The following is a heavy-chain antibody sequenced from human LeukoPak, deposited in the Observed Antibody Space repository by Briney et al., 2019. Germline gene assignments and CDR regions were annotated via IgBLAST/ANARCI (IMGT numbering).Heavy chain of an antibody. CDR2: IYYSGST. D-gene: IGHD6-13*01. Sequence: TSETLSLTCTVSGGSISSSSYYWGWIRQPPGKGLEWIGGIYYSGSTYYNPSLKSRVTISVDTSKNQFSLKLSSVTAADTAVYYCARDLYSSSWYTPVARVPNYFDYWGQGTLVTVSS. V-gene: IGHV4-39*07. CDR1: GGSISSSSYY. J-gene: IGHJ4*02. CDR3: ARDLYSSSWYTPVARVPNYFDY.